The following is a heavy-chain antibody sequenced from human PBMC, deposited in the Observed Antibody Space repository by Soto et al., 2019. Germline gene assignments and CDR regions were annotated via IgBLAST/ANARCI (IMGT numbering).Heavy chain of an antibody. D-gene: IGHD3-10*01. Sequence: QVQLVQSGAEVKKPGASVKVSCKASGYTFTSYDINWVRQATGQGLEWMGWMNPNSGNTGYAQKFQGRDTMTRNTSISTAYMELSSLRSEDTAVYYCASMVRGVIATHAESYWGQGTLVTVSS. V-gene: IGHV1-8*01. CDR3: ASMVRGVIATHAESY. CDR2: MNPNSGNT. J-gene: IGHJ4*02. CDR1: GYTFTSYD.